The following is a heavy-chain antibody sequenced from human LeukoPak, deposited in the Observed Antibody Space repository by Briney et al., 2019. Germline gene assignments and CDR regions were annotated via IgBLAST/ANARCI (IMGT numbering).Heavy chain of an antibody. CDR2: ISGSSGII. CDR1: GFTFNTYT. V-gene: IGHV3-48*01. Sequence: GGSLRLSCAASGFTFNTYTMNWVRQAPGKGLEWVSYISGSSGIIDYADSVRGRFTISRDNAKNSLYLQMNSLRAEDTAVYYCSLAATTFDYWGQGTLVTVSS. CDR3: SLAATTFDY. J-gene: IGHJ4*02. D-gene: IGHD1-1*01.